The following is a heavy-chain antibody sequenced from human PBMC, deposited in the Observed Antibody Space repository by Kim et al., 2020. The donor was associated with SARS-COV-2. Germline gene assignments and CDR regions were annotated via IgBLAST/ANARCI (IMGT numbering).Heavy chain of an antibody. CDR3: ARGCIAVAGCYYYYGMDV. V-gene: IGHV4-59*09. D-gene: IGHD6-19*01. J-gene: IGHJ6*02. Sequence: KNRVTKSVDTSKNQFSLKLSSVTAADTAVYYCARGCIAVAGCYYYYGMDVWGQGTTVTVSS.